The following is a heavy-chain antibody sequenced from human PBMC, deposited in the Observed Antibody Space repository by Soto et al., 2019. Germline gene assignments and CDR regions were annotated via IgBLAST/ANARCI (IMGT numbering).Heavy chain of an antibody. J-gene: IGHJ5*02. D-gene: IGHD3-3*01. CDR2: IIPILGIA. Sequence: QVQLVQSGAEVKKPGSSVKVSCKASGGTFSSYTISWVRQAPGQGLEWMGRIIPILGIANYAQKFQGRVTITADKSTSTAYMELSSLRSEDTAVYYCVRDGVALRFLEWARGHNWFDPWGQGTLVTVSS. V-gene: IGHV1-69*08. CDR1: GGTFSSYT. CDR3: VRDGVALRFLEWARGHNWFDP.